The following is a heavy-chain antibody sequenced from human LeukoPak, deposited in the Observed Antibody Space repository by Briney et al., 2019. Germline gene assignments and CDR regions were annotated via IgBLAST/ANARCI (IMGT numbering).Heavy chain of an antibody. CDR3: ARGLVSAFDY. J-gene: IGHJ4*02. CDR1: GFTFSTYI. D-gene: IGHD2-8*01. V-gene: IGHV3-48*02. CDR2: ISSSSSTI. Sequence: PGGSLRLSGAASGFTFSTYIMNWVRQAPGKGLEWVSYISSSSSTIYYADSVKGRFTISRDNAKNSLYLQMNSLRDEDTAVYYCARGLVSAFDYWGQGTLVTVSS.